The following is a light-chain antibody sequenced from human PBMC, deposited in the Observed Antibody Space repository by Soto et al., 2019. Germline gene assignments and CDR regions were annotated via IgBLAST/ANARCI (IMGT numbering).Light chain of an antibody. CDR3: QQYGSSPTT. Sequence: EIVLTQSPGTLSLSPGEIASLSFSASQSVFNNHIGWYQQKPGQAPRRLIFGASFRATGIPDRFSGSGSGTDFTLTISRLEPEDFAVYYCQQYGSSPTTFGQGAKVDIK. CDR1: QSVFNNH. CDR2: GAS. V-gene: IGKV3-20*01. J-gene: IGKJ1*01.